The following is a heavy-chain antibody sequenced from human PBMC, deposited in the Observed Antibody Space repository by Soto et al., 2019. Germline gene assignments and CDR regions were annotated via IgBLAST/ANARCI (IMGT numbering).Heavy chain of an antibody. V-gene: IGHV3-30*18. J-gene: IGHJ6*02. CDR1: EFTFSSYG. Sequence: QLQLVESGGGVVQPGRSMRLSCAASEFTFSSYGMHWVRQAPGKGLEWVAVISYDGSNKYYADSVKGRFTISRDNSKNTLYLQMNSLRAEDTAVYYCAKDLLHKWWLSPRYYYGMDVWGQGTTVTVSS. CDR3: AKDLLHKWWLSPRYYYGMDV. D-gene: IGHD3-22*01. CDR2: ISYDGSNK.